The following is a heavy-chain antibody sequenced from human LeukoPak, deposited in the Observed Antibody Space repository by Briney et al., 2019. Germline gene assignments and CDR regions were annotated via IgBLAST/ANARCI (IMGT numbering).Heavy chain of an antibody. Sequence: GGSLRLSCAASGFTFSSYWMSWVRQAPGKGLEWVANIKQDGSEEDYVDSVKGRFTISRDNAKNSLYLQMNSLRAEDTAVYYCARDTGDGDYVLDYWGQGTLVTVSS. CDR1: GFTFSSYW. V-gene: IGHV3-7*01. D-gene: IGHD4-17*01. CDR2: IKQDGSEE. J-gene: IGHJ4*02. CDR3: ARDTGDGDYVLDY.